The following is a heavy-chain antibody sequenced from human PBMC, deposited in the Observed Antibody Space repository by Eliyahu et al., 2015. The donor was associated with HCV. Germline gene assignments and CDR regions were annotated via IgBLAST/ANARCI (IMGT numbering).Heavy chain of an antibody. V-gene: IGHV4-39*01. Sequence: QLQLQESAPGLVKPSETLSLSCTVSGGSISSSGYYWGWVRQPPGMGLEWIANIYSNNGNTYYKTSLKSRVTISVDTSKNRISLRLSSLTAADTAVYYCARTAPNWVHWYFDVWGRGALVTVSS. CDR1: GGSISSSGYY. CDR2: IYSNNGNT. CDR3: ARTAPNWVHWYFDV. D-gene: IGHD2-8*01. J-gene: IGHJ2*01.